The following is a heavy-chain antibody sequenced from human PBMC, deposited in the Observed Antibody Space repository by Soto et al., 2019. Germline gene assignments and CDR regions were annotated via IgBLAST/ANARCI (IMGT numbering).Heavy chain of an antibody. D-gene: IGHD2-15*01. CDR3: ARFRVSWLDFQH. V-gene: IGHV1-69*13. CDR2: IIPIFGTA. Sequence: SVKVSCKASGGTFSSYAISWVRQAPGQGLEWMGGIIPIFGTANYAQKFQGRVTITADESTSTAYMELSSLRSEDTAVYYCARFRVSWLDFQHWGQGTLVTVSS. J-gene: IGHJ1*01. CDR1: GGTFSSYA.